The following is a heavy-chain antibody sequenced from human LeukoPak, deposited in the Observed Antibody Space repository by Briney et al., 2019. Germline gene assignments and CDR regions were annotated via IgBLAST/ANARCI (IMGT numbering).Heavy chain of an antibody. D-gene: IGHD3-10*01. CDR2: IYNSGTT. CDR1: GGSIRNSSFY. Sequence: PSETLSLTCAVSGGSIRNSSFYWGWIRQPPGKGLEWIASIYNSGTTYYNPSIKSRITIFVDTSKNQVSLKLSSVTAVDTAVYYCARKENVYYYFDYWGQGTLVTVSS. J-gene: IGHJ4*02. CDR3: ARKENVYYYFDY. V-gene: IGHV4-39*07.